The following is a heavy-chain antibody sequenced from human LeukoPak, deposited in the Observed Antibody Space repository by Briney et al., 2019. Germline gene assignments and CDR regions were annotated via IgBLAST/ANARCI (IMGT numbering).Heavy chain of an antibody. CDR3: ARGVGSSWFGP. CDR1: GYTFTGYY. V-gene: IGHV1-2*02. J-gene: IGHJ5*02. D-gene: IGHD3-10*01. Sequence: ASVKASCKASGYTFTGYYMHWMRQAPGQGLEWIGWINPNTGGTTFAQKFQGRVTMTRDTSISTAYMELSSLRSDDTAMYYCARGVGSSWFGPWGQGTLVTVSS. CDR2: INPNTGGT.